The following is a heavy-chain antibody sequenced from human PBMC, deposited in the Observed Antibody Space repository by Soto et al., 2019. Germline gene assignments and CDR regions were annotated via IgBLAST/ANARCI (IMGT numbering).Heavy chain of an antibody. CDR1: GGTFSSYA. V-gene: IGHV1-69*13. D-gene: IGHD1-20*01. CDR2: IIPIFGTA. J-gene: IGHJ3*02. CDR3: HREKVVYDAFDI. Sequence: ASVKVSCKASGGTFSSYAISCVRQAPGQGLEWMGGIIPIFGTANYAQKFQGRVTITADESTSTAYMELSSLRSGDTAVYYCHREKVVYDAFDIWGQGTMVTVSS.